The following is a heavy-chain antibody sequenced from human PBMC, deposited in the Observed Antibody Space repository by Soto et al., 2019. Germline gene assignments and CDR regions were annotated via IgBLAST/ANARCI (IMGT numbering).Heavy chain of an antibody. CDR3: VRQGIGPLHGLVDV. D-gene: IGHD3-10*01. CDR2: VYNTGGT. J-gene: IGHJ6*02. CDR1: SGPTSSHN. Sequence: QEQLQQSGPGLVKPSETLSLTCTVSSGPTSSHNWGWIRQPPGRGLEWIGYVYNTGGTSYNPTRGSRVTLTAATSTKNISLKLSSVTAADPAVYYCVRQGIGPLHGLVDVWGQGTTVSVSS. V-gene: IGHV4-59*08.